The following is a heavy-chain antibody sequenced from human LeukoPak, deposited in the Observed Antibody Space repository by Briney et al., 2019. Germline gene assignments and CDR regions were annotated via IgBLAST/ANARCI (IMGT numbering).Heavy chain of an antibody. V-gene: IGHV1-69*05. D-gene: IGHD6-19*01. CDR1: GGTFSSYA. CDR3: ARGRIAVANNWFDP. Sequence: SVEVSCKASGGTFSSYAISWVRQAPGQGLEWRGGIIPIFGTANYAQKFQGRVTITTDESTSTAYMELSSLRSEDTAVYYCARGRIAVANNWFDPWGQGTLVTVSS. CDR2: IIPIFGTA. J-gene: IGHJ5*02.